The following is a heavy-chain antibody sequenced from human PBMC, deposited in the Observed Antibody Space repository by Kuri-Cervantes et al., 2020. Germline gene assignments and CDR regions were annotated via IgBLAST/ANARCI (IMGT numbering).Heavy chain of an antibody. J-gene: IGHJ4*02. CDR2: IWYDGSNK. Sequence: GGSLRLSCAASGFTFSSYGMHWVRQAPGKGLEWVAVIWYDGSNKYYADSVKGRFTISRDNSKNTLYLQMNSLRAEDTAVYYCAREGRITMIVVVITRNNEFDYWGQGTLVTVSS. CDR3: AREGRITMIVVVITRNNEFDY. CDR1: GFTFSSYG. V-gene: IGHV3-33*01. D-gene: IGHD3-22*01.